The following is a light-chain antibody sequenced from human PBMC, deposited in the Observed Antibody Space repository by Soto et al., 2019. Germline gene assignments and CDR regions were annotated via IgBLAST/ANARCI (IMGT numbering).Light chain of an antibody. CDR2: NES. V-gene: IGLV1-44*01. CDR3: AAWVGSLTVVL. J-gene: IGLJ3*02. CDR1: YSNVGTNT. Sequence: QSVLTQPPSASGTPGQRVTISCSGSYSNVGTNTVNWYQQLPGGAAKLLIYNESQRPSGVPDRFSGSKPGTSASLAIGGLQSEDEADYYCAAWVGSLTVVLFGGGTKLTVL.